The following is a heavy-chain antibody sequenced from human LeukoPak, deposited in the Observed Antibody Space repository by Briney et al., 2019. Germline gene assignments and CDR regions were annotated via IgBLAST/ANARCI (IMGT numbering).Heavy chain of an antibody. CDR1: GGSFSGYY. CDR2: IYYSGST. V-gene: IGHV4-34*01. D-gene: IGHD6-19*01. Sequence: PSETLSLTCAVYGGSFSGYYWSWIRQPPGKGLEWIGSIYYSGSTYYNPSLKSRVTISVDTSKNQFSLKLSSVTAADTAVYYCARHLGSGWYLDYFDYWGQGTLVTVSS. J-gene: IGHJ4*02. CDR3: ARHLGSGWYLDYFDY.